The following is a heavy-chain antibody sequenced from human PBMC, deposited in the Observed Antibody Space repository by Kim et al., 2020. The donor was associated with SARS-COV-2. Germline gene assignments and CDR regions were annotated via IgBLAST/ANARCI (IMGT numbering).Heavy chain of an antibody. Sequence: SETLSLTCTVSGGSISSGGYSWSWIRQHQGKGLEGMGYIYYSGSTYYNSSLKSRDTISVDTSKNQFSLKLSSVTAADTAVYYCARARTDPASIIIVVVIRPFDIGGQGTMGTVSS. V-gene: IGHV4-31*03. CDR3: ARARTDPASIIIVVVIRPFDI. J-gene: IGHJ3*02. CDR2: IYYSGST. CDR1: GGSISSGGYS. D-gene: IGHD3-22*01.